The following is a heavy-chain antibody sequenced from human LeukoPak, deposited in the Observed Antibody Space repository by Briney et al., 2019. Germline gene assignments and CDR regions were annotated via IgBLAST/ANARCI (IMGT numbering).Heavy chain of an antibody. CDR3: ARDRSGSYYY. V-gene: IGHV1-69*04. CDR2: IIPILGIA. D-gene: IGHD1-26*01. Sequence: GASVNVSYKASGGTFSSYAISWVRQAPGQGLEWMGRIIPILGIANYAQKFQGRVTITADKSTSTAYMELSSLRSEDTAVYYCARDRSGSYYYWGQGTLVTVSS. J-gene: IGHJ4*02. CDR1: GGTFSSYA.